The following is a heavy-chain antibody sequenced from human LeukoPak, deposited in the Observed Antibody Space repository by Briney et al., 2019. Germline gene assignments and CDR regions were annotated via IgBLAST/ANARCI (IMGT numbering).Heavy chain of an antibody. D-gene: IGHD1-26*01. CDR2: ISSSSSYT. V-gene: IGHV3-21*01. CDR3: ARTLGGFDY. Sequence: GGSLRLSCAASGFTFSSYSMNWVRQAPGKGLEWVSSISSSSSYTYYADSVKGRFTISRDNAKNSLYLQMNSLRAEDTAVYYCARTLGGFDYWGQGTLVTVSS. J-gene: IGHJ4*02. CDR1: GFTFSSYS.